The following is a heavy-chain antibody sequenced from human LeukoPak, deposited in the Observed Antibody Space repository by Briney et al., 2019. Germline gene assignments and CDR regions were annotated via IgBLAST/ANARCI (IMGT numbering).Heavy chain of an antibody. J-gene: IGHJ4*02. D-gene: IGHD5-12*01. CDR3: ARGRDGDIVATTWFDY. CDR1: GGTFSSYA. V-gene: IGHV1-69*01. Sequence: SVKVSCKASGGTFSSYAISWVRQAPGQGLEWMGGIIPIFGTANYAQKFQGRVTITADESTSTAYMELSSLRSEDTAVYYCARGRDGDIVATTWFDYWGQGTLVTVSS. CDR2: IIPIFGTA.